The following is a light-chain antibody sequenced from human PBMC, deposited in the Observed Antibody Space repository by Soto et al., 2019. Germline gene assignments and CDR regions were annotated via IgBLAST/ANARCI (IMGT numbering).Light chain of an antibody. J-gene: IGKJ2*01. CDR1: QSVLYSSNNKNY. CDR3: QQYYSTTPT. CDR2: WAS. Sequence: DIVMTQSPDSLAVSLGERATINCKSSQSVLYSSNNKNYLAWYQQKPGQPPKMVIYWASTRESGVPDRFSGSGSGTDFPLTISSLQAEDVAVYYCQQYYSTTPTFGQGTKLEIK. V-gene: IGKV4-1*01.